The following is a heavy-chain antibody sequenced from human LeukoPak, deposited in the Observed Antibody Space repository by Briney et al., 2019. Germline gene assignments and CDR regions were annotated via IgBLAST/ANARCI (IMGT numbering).Heavy chain of an antibody. CDR3: ARHDAMGEVVPAAIDRFDP. V-gene: IGHV4-39*01. Sequence: PSETLSLTGTVSGGSISSSSYYWGWIRQPPGKGLEWIGSIYYSGSTYYNPSLKSRVTISVDTSKNQFSLKLSSVTAADTAVYYCARHDAMGEVVPAAIDRFDPWGQGTLVTVSS. CDR2: IYYSGST. D-gene: IGHD2-2*01. CDR1: GGSISSSSYY. J-gene: IGHJ5*02.